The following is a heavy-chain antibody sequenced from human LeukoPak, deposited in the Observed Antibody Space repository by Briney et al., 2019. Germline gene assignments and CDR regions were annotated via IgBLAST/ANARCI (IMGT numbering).Heavy chain of an antibody. Sequence: GGSLRLSCAASGFTFSSYAMSWVRQAPGKGLEWVSAISGSGGSTYYADSVKGRSTISRDNSKNTLYLQMNSLRAEDTAVYYCAKDGDYYGSGSYYENFDYWGQGTLVTVSS. CDR1: GFTFSSYA. CDR3: AKDGDYYGSGSYYENFDY. J-gene: IGHJ4*02. D-gene: IGHD3-10*01. V-gene: IGHV3-23*01. CDR2: ISGSGGST.